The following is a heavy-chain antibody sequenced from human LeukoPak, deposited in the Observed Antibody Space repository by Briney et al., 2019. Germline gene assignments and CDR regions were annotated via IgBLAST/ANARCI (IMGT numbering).Heavy chain of an antibody. CDR3: ARGIIVGATPGAPNDAFDI. Sequence: SETLSLTCTVSGGSISSGDYYWSWLRQPPGKGLEWIGYIYYSGSTYYNPSLKSRVTISVDTSKNQFSLKLSSVTAADTAVYYCARGIIVGATPGAPNDAFDIWGQGTMVTVSS. CDR1: GGSISSGDYY. D-gene: IGHD1-26*01. V-gene: IGHV4-30-4*08. CDR2: IYYSGST. J-gene: IGHJ3*02.